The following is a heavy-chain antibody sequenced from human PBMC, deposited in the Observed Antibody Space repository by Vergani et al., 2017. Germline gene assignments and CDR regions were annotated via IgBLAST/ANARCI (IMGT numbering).Heavy chain of an antibody. CDR1: GYTFTSYG. J-gene: IGHJ3*02. CDR2: ISAYNGNT. V-gene: IGHV1-18*01. D-gene: IGHD2-21*02. Sequence: QVQLVQSGAEVKKPGASVKVSCKASGYTFTSYGISWVRQAPGQGLEWMGWISAYNGNTNYAQKLQGRVTMTTDTYTSTAYMALRSLRSDDTAVSYCAGAKDCGGYCYTGAFDIWGQGTMVTVSS. CDR3: AGAKDCGGYCYTGAFDI.